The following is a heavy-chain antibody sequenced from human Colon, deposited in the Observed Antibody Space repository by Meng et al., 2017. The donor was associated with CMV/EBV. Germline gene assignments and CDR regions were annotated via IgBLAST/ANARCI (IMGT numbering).Heavy chain of an antibody. CDR1: GLTFSKYW. CDR3: ATGYSYYYNY. V-gene: IGHV3-74*01. J-gene: IGHJ4*02. Sequence: GESLKISCVASGLTFSKYWMHWVRQAPGKGLVWVSLINGDGTRTPYADSVKGRFTISRDNAKNTLYVQMNSLRVEDTAVYYCATGYSYYYNYWGRGTLVTVSS. CDR2: INGDGTRT. D-gene: IGHD3-10*01.